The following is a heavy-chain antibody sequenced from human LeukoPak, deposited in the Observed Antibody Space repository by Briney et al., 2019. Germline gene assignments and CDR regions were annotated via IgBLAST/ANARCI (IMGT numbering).Heavy chain of an antibody. J-gene: IGHJ4*02. CDR3: ARENYDSSGYYATVKFDY. CDR2: IIPILGIA. D-gene: IGHD3-22*01. CDR1: GYTFTTYG. V-gene: IGHV1-69*04. Sequence: ASVKVSCKASGYTFTTYGISWVRQAPGQGLEWMGRIIPILGIANYAQKFQGRVTITADKSTSTAYMELSSLRSEDTAVYYCARENYDSSGYYATVKFDYWGQGTLVTVSS.